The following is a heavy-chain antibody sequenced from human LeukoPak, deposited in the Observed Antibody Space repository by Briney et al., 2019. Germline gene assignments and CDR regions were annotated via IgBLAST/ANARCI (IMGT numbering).Heavy chain of an antibody. Sequence: SETLSLTCTVSGGCISSSSYYWGWIRQPPGKGLEWIGSIYYSGSTYYNPSLKSRVTISVDTSKNQFSLKLSSVTAADTAVYYCARLATAMVTSSWFDPWGQGTLVTVSS. J-gene: IGHJ5*02. CDR1: GGCISSSSYY. V-gene: IGHV4-39*01. CDR2: IYYSGST. D-gene: IGHD5-18*01. CDR3: ARLATAMVTSSWFDP.